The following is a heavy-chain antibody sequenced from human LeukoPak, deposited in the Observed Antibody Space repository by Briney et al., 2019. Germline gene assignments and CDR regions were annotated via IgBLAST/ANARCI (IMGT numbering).Heavy chain of an antibody. V-gene: IGHV3-7*01. J-gene: IGHJ5*02. Sequence: GGSLRLSCAASGFTFSSYWMSWVRQAPGKGLEWVANIKQDGSEKYYVDSVKGRFTISRGNAKNSLYLQMNSLRAEDTAVYYCARGAPGYYDYATGNWFDPWGQGTLVTVSS. CDR1: GFTFSSYW. CDR2: IKQDGSEK. CDR3: ARGAPGYYDYATGNWFDP. D-gene: IGHD3-16*01.